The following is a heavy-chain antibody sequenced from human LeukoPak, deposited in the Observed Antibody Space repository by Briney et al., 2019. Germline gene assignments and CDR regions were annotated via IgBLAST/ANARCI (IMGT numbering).Heavy chain of an antibody. CDR3: ARDGPYSSGWYHRRGHWFDP. CDR1: GFTFSSYW. J-gene: IGHJ5*02. Sequence: GGSLRLSCAASGFTFSSYWMSWVRQAPGKGLEWVANIKQDGSEKYYVDSVKGRFTISRDNAKNSLYLQMSSLRAEDTAVYYCARDGPYSSGWYHRRGHWFDPWGQGTLVTVSS. V-gene: IGHV3-7*01. CDR2: IKQDGSEK. D-gene: IGHD6-19*01.